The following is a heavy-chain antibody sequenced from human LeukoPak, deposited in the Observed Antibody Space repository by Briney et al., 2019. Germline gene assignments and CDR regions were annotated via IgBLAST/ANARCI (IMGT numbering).Heavy chain of an antibody. V-gene: IGHV3-21*01. CDR2: ISSSSSYI. CDR3: ARDATAAAGVDWFDP. J-gene: IGHJ5*02. D-gene: IGHD6-13*01. Sequence: GGSLRLSCAASGLTFSSYSMNWVRQAPGKGLEWVSSISSSSSYIYYADSVKGRFTISRDNAKNSLYLQMNSLRAEDTAVYYCARDATAAAGVDWFDPWGQGTLVTVSS. CDR1: GLTFSSYS.